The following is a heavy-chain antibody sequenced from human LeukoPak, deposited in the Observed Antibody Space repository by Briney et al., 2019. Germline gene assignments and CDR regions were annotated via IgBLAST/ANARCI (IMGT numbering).Heavy chain of an antibody. CDR1: GFTFSNSG. CDR3: AKILSQDIVVVPAASNLDY. J-gene: IGHJ4*02. V-gene: IGHV3-23*01. Sequence: GGSLRLSCAASGFTFSNSGMNWVRQAPGKGLEWVSTISGSGDSTYYADSVKGRVTISRDNSKNTLYLQMNSLRAEDTAVYYCAKILSQDIVVVPAASNLDYWGQGTLVTVSS. D-gene: IGHD2-2*01. CDR2: ISGSGDST.